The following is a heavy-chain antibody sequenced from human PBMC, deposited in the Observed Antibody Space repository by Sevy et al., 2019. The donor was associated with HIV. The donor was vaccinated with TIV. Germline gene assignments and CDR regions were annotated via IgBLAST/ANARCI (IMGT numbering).Heavy chain of an antibody. CDR1: GYTFTSYG. CDR2: ISAYNGNT. D-gene: IGHD3-3*01. J-gene: IGHJ5*02. CDR3: ARLDTGHDFCSGYYGNWFDP. V-gene: IGHV1-18*01. Sequence: ASVKVSCKASGYTFTSYGISWVRQAPGQGLEWMGWISAYNGNTNYAQKLQGRVTMTTDTSTSTAYMELRSLRSDDTAVYYCARLDTGHDFCSGYYGNWFDPWGQGTLVTVSS.